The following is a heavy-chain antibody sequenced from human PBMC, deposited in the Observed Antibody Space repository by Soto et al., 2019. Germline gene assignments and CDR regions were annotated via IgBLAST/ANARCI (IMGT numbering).Heavy chain of an antibody. Sequence: PSETMSLTCTVSGGSISSGDYYWSWIRQPPGKGLEWIGYIYYSGSTYYNPSLKSRVTISVDTSKNQFSLKLSSVTAADTAVYYCAREKTTPLGTNRYYHYGMDVWGQGTTVTVSS. V-gene: IGHV4-30-4*01. CDR3: AREKTTPLGTNRYYHYGMDV. CDR2: IYYSGST. CDR1: GGSISSGDYY. D-gene: IGHD1-7*01. J-gene: IGHJ6*02.